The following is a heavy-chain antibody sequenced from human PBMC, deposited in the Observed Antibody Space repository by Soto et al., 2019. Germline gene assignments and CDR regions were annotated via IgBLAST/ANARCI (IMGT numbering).Heavy chain of an antibody. D-gene: IGHD6-13*01. CDR1: VRSISSDY. CDR2: IYYSGST. Sequence: TSEIPSLTCTDPVRSISSDYRSWIRQPRGKGLEWIGYIYYSGSTNYNPSLKSRVTISEDTSKSQFPLKVNSMTAADTALYYCARYRREAVAGYTLDNWGQGMLATDSS. CDR3: ARYRREAVAGYTLDN. J-gene: IGHJ4*02. V-gene: IGHV4-59*01.